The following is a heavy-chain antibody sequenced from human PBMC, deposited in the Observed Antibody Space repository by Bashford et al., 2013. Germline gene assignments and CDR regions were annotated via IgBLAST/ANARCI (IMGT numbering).Heavy chain of an antibody. CDR2: ITHSGGS. V-gene: IGHV4-34*01. CDR1: GGSFGGYY. D-gene: IGHD6-19*01. CDR3: ARGPTPIFIALSGTSEFDY. J-gene: IGHJ4*02. Sequence: SETLSLTCDVSGGSFGGYYWSWIRQPPGKGLEWIGDITHSGGSNYSPSLRSRLTISMDTSKNQFSLKLTSVTAADTAIYYCARGPTPIFIALSGTSEFDYVGQGTPVTVSS.